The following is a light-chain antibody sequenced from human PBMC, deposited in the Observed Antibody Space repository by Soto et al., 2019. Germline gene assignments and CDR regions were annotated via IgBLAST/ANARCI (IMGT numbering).Light chain of an antibody. CDR3: QQAYTFPRT. CDR1: RDISHY. CDR2: GAS. V-gene: IGKV1D-12*01. J-gene: IGKJ1*01. Sequence: DIQVTQSPSSVSASVGDRVTITCRASRDISHYLAWYQQKPGKAPKLLIYGASSLQSGVPSRFSGSGSGTDFTLTISSLQPEDFATFYCQQAYTFPRTFGQGTKVEIQ.